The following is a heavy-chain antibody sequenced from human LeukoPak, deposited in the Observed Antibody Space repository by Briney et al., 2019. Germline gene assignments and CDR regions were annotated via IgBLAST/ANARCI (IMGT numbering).Heavy chain of an antibody. CDR3: ATARDCSGPRCYLDY. CDR1: GFTFNTYR. CDR2: LNHDGNQK. Sequence: PGGSLRLSCVASGFTFNTYRMKWLRQAPGKGLEGVTNLNHDGNQKYYVDSVKGRFTISRDNAKNSLSLKMNSLRADDTAAYYCATARDCSGPRCYLDYWAQGSLVTVSS. V-gene: IGHV3-7*01. J-gene: IGHJ4*02. D-gene: IGHD2-15*01.